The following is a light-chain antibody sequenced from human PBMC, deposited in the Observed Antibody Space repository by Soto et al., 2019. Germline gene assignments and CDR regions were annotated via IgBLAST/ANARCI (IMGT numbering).Light chain of an antibody. Sequence: EIVLTQSPGTLSLSPGERATLSCRASQSVSNTYLAWYQHKPGQAPRLLIYGASDRATGILDRFSGSGSVTDFTLTISSLEPEDFALYYCQQYGTSPVTFGQGTKLEIK. CDR1: QSVSNTY. CDR3: QQYGTSPVT. CDR2: GAS. V-gene: IGKV3-20*01. J-gene: IGKJ2*01.